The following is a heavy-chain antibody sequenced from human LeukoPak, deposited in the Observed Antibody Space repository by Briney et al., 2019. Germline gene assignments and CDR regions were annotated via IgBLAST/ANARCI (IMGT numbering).Heavy chain of an antibody. D-gene: IGHD3-16*02. CDR2: IDHTGRP. Sequence: SETLSLTCAVYGGSFRGYYWSWIRQSPGKGLEWIGEIDHTGRPKNSPSLKRRVTISLDTSRKQFFLKMNYVTAADTAVYFCARRDSYPGGGISPWGQGTLVTVSS. J-gene: IGHJ5*02. V-gene: IGHV4-34*01. CDR3: ARRDSYPGGGISP. CDR1: GGSFRGYY.